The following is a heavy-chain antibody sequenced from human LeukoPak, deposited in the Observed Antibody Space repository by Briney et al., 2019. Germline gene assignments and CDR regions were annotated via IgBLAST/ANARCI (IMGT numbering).Heavy chain of an antibody. CDR1: GYTFTSYG. CDR3: ARDGSSSWYAY. CDR2: ISPYNGNT. V-gene: IGHV1-18*01. D-gene: IGHD6-13*01. J-gene: IGHJ4*02. Sequence: ASVTLSCTASGYTFTSYGISWVRQAPGQGLEWMGWISPYNGNTNYAQKLQGRVTMTADTSTSTAYMDLRSLSSDDTAVSYCARDGSSSWYAYWGQGTLVTVSS.